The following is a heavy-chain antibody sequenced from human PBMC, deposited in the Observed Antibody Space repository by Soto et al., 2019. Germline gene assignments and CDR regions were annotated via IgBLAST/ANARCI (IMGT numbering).Heavy chain of an antibody. Sequence: QVQLVQSGAEVKKPGSSVKVSCKASGGTFSSYAISWVRQAPGQGLEWMGGIIPIFGTANYAQKFQGRVTITADESTSTAYMELSSRGSEDTAVYYCASGDYDFWSGPGGGMDVWGQGTTVTVSS. CDR1: GGTFSSYA. J-gene: IGHJ6*02. D-gene: IGHD3-3*01. CDR2: IIPIFGTA. V-gene: IGHV1-69*12. CDR3: ASGDYDFWSGPGGGMDV.